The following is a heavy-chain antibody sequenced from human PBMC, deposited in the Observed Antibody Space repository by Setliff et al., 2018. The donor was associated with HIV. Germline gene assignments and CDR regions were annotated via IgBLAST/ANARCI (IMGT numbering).Heavy chain of an antibody. CDR1: GFTFSNYS. V-gene: IGHV3-21*01. J-gene: IGHJ5*02. CDR2: ISARATYI. D-gene: IGHD3-9*01. Sequence: PGGSLRLSCAASGFTFSNYSMNWVRQTPGKGLEWVSSISARATYIYYAASVKGRFTISRDNAENSLYLQMNSLRAEDTAVYYCARDNGRYFDRGWFDPWGQGALVTVSS. CDR3: ARDNGRYFDRGWFDP.